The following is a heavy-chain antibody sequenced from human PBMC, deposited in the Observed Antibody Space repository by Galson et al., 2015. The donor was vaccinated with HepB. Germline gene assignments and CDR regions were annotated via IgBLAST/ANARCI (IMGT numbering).Heavy chain of an antibody. CDR3: ARIRYYDILTGYYIPPHQYGMDV. D-gene: IGHD3-9*01. J-gene: IGHJ6*02. V-gene: IGHV3-21*01. CDR2: ISSSSSYI. Sequence: SLRLSCAASGFTFSSYSMNWVRQAPGKGLEWVSSISSSSSYIYYADSVKGRFTISRDNAKNSLYLQMNSLRAEDTAVYYCARIRYYDILTGYYIPPHQYGMDVWGQGTTVTVSS. CDR1: GFTFSSYS.